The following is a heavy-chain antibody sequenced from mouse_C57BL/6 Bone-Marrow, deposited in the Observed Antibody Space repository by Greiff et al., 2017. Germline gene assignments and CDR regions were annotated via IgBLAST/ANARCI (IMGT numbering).Heavy chain of an antibody. CDR3: ARDAYDSNYEEGLYYAMYY. V-gene: IGHV1-72*01. CDR1: GYTFTSYW. J-gene: IGHJ4*01. D-gene: IGHD2-5*01. Sequence: QVQLQQPGAELVKPGASVKLSCTASGYTFTSYWMHWVKQRPGRGLEWIGRIDPNSGGTKYNEKFKSKATLTVDKPSSTAYMRLSSLTSEDSAVCYCARDAYDSNYEEGLYYAMYYGGQGTSVTVSS. CDR2: IDPNSGGT.